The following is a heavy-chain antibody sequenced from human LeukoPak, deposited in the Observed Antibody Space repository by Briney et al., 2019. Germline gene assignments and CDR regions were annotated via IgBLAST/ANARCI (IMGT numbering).Heavy chain of an antibody. CDR1: GGSISSYY. CDR3: ARDLSGSKFDY. D-gene: IGHD1-26*01. CDR2: IYYSGST. V-gene: IGHV4-59*12. Sequence: SETLSLTCTVSGGSISSYYWSWIRQPPGKGLEWIGYIYYSGSTNYNPSLKSRVTISVDTSKNQFSLKLSSVTAADTAVYYCARDLSGSKFDYWGQGTLVTVSS. J-gene: IGHJ4*02.